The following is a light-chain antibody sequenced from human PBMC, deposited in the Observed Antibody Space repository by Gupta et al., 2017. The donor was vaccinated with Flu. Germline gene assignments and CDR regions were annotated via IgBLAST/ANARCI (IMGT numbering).Light chain of an antibody. CDR1: QSRASRNGSSY. J-gene: IGKJ2*01. V-gene: IGKV2-30*01. Sequence: VTLGHPASMSSRSSQSRASRNGSSYLHWFQQRPGKSPKRLIYEDSNRDCGVPDRFSGRGSGTEFTLNISRVEDDDVGVYYCRQGRGTTYAFGKGTKMDI. CDR2: EDS. CDR3: RQGRGTTYA.